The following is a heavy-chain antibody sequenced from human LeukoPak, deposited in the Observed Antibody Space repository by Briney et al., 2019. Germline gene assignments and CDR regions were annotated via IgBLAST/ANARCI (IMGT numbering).Heavy chain of an antibody. CDR3: ARDLEGYCSGGSCYSHWFDP. J-gene: IGHJ5*02. CDR2: IYYSGST. D-gene: IGHD2-15*01. CDR1: GGSISSYY. V-gene: IGHV4-59*01. Sequence: SETLSLTCTVSGGSISSYYWSWIRQPPGKGLGWIGYIYYSGSTNYNPSLKSRVTISVDTSKNQFSLKLSSVTAADTAVYYCARDLEGYCSGGSCYSHWFDPWGQGTLVTVSS.